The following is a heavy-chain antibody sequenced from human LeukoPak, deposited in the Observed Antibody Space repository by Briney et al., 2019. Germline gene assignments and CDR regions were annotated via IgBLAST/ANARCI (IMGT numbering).Heavy chain of an antibody. D-gene: IGHD1/OR15-1a*01. CDR2: ISSSSSTI. CDR3: ASQQGDY. CDR1: GFTVSSNY. V-gene: IGHV3-48*02. Sequence: GGSLRLSCAASGFTVSSNYMSWVRQAPGKGLEWVSYISSSSSTIYYADSVKGRFTISRDNAKNSLYLQMNSLRDEDTAVYYCASQQGDYWGQGTLVTVSS. J-gene: IGHJ4*02.